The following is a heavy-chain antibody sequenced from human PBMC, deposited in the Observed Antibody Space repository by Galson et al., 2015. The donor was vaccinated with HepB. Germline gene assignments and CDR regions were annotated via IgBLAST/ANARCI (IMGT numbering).Heavy chain of an antibody. V-gene: IGHV3-23*01. CDR3: AKDPYYYDSSGLEGASPKLGSEDAFDI. J-gene: IGHJ3*02. CDR1: GFTFSSYA. Sequence: SLRLSCAAAGFTFSSYAMSWVRQAPGKGLEWVSAISGSGGSTYYADSVKGRFTISRDNSKNTLYLQMNSLRAEDTAVYYCAKDPYYYDSSGLEGASPKLGSEDAFDIWGQGTMVTVSS. CDR2: ISGSGGST. D-gene: IGHD3-22*01.